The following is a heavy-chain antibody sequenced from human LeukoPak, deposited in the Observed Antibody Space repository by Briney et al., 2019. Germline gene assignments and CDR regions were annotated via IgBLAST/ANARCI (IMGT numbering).Heavy chain of an antibody. CDR2: IKSKTDGGTA. CDR3: TTVAEEWELLGAFDY. CDR1: GFTFSNAW. D-gene: IGHD1-26*01. Sequence: PGGSLRLSCAASGFTFSNAWVSWVRQAPGKGLEWVGRIKSKTDGGTADYAAPVKGRFTISRDDSKNTLYLQMNSLKTEDTAVYYCTTVAEEWELLGAFDYWGQGTLVTVSS. J-gene: IGHJ4*02. V-gene: IGHV3-15*01.